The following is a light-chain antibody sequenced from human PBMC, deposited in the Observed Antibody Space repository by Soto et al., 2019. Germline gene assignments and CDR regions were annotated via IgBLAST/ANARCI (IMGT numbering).Light chain of an antibody. Sequence: QSALTQPPSASGAPGQRVTISCSGSSSNTGSNYVYWYQQLPGTAPKLLIYRNNQRPSGVPDRFSGSKSGTSASLAISGLPFQDYAELSRAARAARLPGFVFRTGTKVTVL. CDR1: SSNTGSNY. CDR2: RNN. V-gene: IGLV1-47*01. CDR3: AARAARLPGFV. J-gene: IGLJ1*01.